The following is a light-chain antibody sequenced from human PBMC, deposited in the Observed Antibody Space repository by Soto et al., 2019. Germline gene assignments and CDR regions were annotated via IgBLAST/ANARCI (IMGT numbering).Light chain of an antibody. CDR2: SAS. CDR1: QGISNY. J-gene: IGKJ1*01. CDR3: QQGYSATWT. V-gene: IGKV1-39*01. Sequence: DIEFTQSPSSLSASVGDRVTISCRASQGISNYLAWYQQKPGRAPNLLIYSASTLHSGVPSRFSGSGSETDFTLTISSLQSEDFATYYCQQGYSATWTFGQGTKVDIK.